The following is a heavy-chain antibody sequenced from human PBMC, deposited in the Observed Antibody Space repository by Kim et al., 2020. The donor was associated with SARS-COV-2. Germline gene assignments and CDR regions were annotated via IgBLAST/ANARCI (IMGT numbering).Heavy chain of an antibody. CDR3: ARRPAGVDW. Sequence: GSTNSNPSLKSRVTLPVDTSKNQFSLKLSSVTAADTAVYYCARRPAGVDWWGQGTPVTVSS. V-gene: IGHV4-34*01. J-gene: IGHJ4*02. CDR2: GST.